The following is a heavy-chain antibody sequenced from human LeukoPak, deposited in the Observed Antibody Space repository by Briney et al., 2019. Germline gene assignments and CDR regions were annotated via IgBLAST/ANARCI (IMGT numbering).Heavy chain of an antibody. CDR1: GFSFITYN. V-gene: IGHV3-21*01. J-gene: IGHJ3*02. CDR2: ISSTSSYI. D-gene: IGHD2-15*01. Sequence: PGGSLRLSCAASGFSFITYNMNWVRQAPGKGLEWVSSISSTSSYIYYADSVKGRFTISRDNAKNSLYLQMNSLRAEDTAVYYCARGLAVVAATNDAFDIWGQGTMVTVSS. CDR3: ARGLAVVAATNDAFDI.